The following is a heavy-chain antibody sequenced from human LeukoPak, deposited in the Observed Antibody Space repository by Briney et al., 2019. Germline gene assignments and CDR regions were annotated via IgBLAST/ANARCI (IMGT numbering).Heavy chain of an antibody. Sequence: GGPLRLSCAASGFTFSSYSMNWVRQAPGKGLEWVSYISSSSSTIYYADSVKGRFTISRDNAKNSLYLQMNSLRDEDTAVYYCVREAVNDYGDYVFWFDPWGQGTLVTVSS. CDR3: VREAVNDYGDYVFWFDP. D-gene: IGHD4-17*01. CDR2: ISSSSSTI. CDR1: GFTFSSYS. V-gene: IGHV3-48*02. J-gene: IGHJ5*02.